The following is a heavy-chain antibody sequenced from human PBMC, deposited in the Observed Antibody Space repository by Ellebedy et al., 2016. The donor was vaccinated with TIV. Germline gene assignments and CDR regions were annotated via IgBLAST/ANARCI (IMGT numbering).Heavy chain of an antibody. D-gene: IGHD3-3*01. CDR3: ASRFLGNPFDI. Sequence: SVKVSCKASGGTFSNYAINWVRQAPAQGLEWMGGMMPFFGTATYAQKFQGRLTITADESTTTASMELSSLRSEDTAVYYCASRFLGNPFDIWGQGTMVTVSS. CDR2: MMPFFGTA. CDR1: GGTFSNYA. V-gene: IGHV1-69*13. J-gene: IGHJ3*02.